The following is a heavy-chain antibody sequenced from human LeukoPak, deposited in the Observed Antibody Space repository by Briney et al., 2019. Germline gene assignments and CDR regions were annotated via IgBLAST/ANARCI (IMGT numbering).Heavy chain of an antibody. CDR1: GFAFSSYW. V-gene: IGHV3-7*01. CDR2: IKEDGSEK. D-gene: IGHD1-26*01. CDR3: ARDSGSYRIFDH. Sequence: GGSLRLSCEASGFAFSSYWMSWVRQAPGKGLERVANIKEDGSEKYYVDSVKGRFTISTDNAKDSLYLQMSSLRAEDTAVYYCARDSGSYRIFDHWGQGTLVTVSS. J-gene: IGHJ4*02.